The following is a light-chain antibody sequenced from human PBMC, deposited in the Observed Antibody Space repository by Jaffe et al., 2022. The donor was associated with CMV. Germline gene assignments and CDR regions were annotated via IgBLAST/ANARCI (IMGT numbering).Light chain of an antibody. CDR1: RSVLDENKNY. Sequence: DIVMRQSPDSLTVSLGERATINCKSSRSVLDENKNYLAWYQQKPGQPPKLLIYWASARESGVPDRFSGTGSGIDFTLTISSLQAEDVAVYYCQQYYESPLTFGQGTRLEIE. V-gene: IGKV4-1*01. CDR3: QQYYESPLT. CDR2: WAS. J-gene: IGKJ5*01.